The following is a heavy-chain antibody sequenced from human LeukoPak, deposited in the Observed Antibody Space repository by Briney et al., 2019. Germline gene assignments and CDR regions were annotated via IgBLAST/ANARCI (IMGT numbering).Heavy chain of an antibody. Sequence: PSETLSLTCTVSGGSISSHYWSWIRQPPGKGLEWIGYIYYSGRTNYNPSLKSRVTISEDTSKNHFSLRLRSVTAADTAVYYCARALQDYYYGMDVWGQGTTVTVSS. CDR1: GGSISSHY. CDR2: IYYSGRT. D-gene: IGHD5-24*01. J-gene: IGHJ6*02. CDR3: ARALQDYYYGMDV. V-gene: IGHV4-59*08.